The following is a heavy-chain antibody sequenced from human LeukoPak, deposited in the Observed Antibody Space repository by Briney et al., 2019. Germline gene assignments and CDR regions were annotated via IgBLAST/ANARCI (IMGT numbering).Heavy chain of an antibody. D-gene: IGHD2/OR15-2a*01. CDR3: ASSLFWHAPADG. CDR2: IYYSGST. J-gene: IGHJ4*02. CDR1: GGSISSYY. V-gene: IGHV4-59*01. Sequence: SETLSLTCTVSGGSISSYYWSWIRQPPGKGLEWIGYIYYSGSTNYNPSLKRRVTISVDTSKNQFSLKLSSVTAADTAVYYCASSLFWHAPADGWGQGTLVTVSS.